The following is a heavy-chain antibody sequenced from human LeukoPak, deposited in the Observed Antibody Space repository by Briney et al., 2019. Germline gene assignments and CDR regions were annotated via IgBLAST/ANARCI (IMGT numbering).Heavy chain of an antibody. V-gene: IGHV4-39*01. Sequence: SETLSLTCTVSGGSISSSSYYWGWIRQPPGKGLEWIGSIYYSGSTYYNPPLKSRVTISVDTSKNQFSLKLSSVTAADTAVYYCARNAAATRGDYWGQGTLVTVSS. CDR1: GGSISSSSYY. J-gene: IGHJ4*02. CDR3: ARNAAATRGDY. D-gene: IGHD2-2*01. CDR2: IYYSGST.